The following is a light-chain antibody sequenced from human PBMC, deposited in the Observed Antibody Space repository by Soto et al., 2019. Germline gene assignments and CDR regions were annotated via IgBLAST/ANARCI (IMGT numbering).Light chain of an antibody. CDR2: EVV. Sequence: QSALTQPPSASGSPGQSVTISCTGTKSDIGVYDFVSWYQHHPGKAPRLIIYEVVQRPSGVPDRFSGSKSGTSASLAITGLQADDEGEYFCQSYDSTLSARYVFGTGTKLTVL. CDR1: KSDIGVYDF. J-gene: IGLJ1*01. CDR3: QSYDSTLSARYV. V-gene: IGLV2-8*01.